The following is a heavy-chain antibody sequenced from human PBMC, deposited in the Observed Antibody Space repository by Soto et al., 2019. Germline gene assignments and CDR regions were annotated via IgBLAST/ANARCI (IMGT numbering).Heavy chain of an antibody. CDR2: ISHDGEYT. CDR1: GFRFRDRG. CDR3: VRGTATTGTSMHFEQ. Sequence: QVQLVESGGGAVQPGRSLRLSCATSGFRFRDRGMHWIRQARDKRLEWVASISHDGEYTYYADPVKGRFTVSRDNSKTTLSLQMDSLTTADTALYHCVRGTATTGTSMHFEQWGRGAQVTVSP. D-gene: IGHD1-7*01. J-gene: IGHJ4*02. V-gene: IGHV3-30*03.